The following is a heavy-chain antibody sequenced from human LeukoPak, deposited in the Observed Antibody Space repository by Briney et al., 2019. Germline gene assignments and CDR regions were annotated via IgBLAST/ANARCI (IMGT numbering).Heavy chain of an antibody. V-gene: IGHV3-23*01. D-gene: IGHD3-10*01. CDR1: GFTFSSYV. CDR2: ISDSGRSS. CDR3: ARHDSFIPF. Sequence: GGSLRLSCAASGFTFSSYVMSWVRQAPRKGLEWVSGISDSGRSSYYTDSVKGRCTISRDNSKNTVSLQINNLRTEDTAVYFCARHDSFIPFGGQGTLVTVTS. J-gene: IGHJ4*02.